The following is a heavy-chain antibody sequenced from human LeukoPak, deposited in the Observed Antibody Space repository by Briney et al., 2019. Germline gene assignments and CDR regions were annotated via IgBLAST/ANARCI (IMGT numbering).Heavy chain of an antibody. Sequence: GGSLRLSCAASGFTFSSYAMHWVRQAPGKGLEWVSGISWNSGSIGYADSVKGRFTISRDNAKNSLYLQMNSLRAEDTALYYCAKAGGYSSSWPIDYWGQGTLVTVSS. J-gene: IGHJ4*02. CDR1: GFTFSSYA. V-gene: IGHV3-9*01. CDR2: ISWNSGSI. D-gene: IGHD6-13*01. CDR3: AKAGGYSSSWPIDY.